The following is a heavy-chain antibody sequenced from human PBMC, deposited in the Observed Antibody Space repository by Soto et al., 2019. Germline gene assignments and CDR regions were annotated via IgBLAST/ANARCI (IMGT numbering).Heavy chain of an antibody. Sequence: QLQLQESGPGLVKPSETLSLTCTVSGGSISSSRYYWGWIRQPPGKGLEWIGSIYYSGSTYYNASLKSRVTISVDTSKNQFSLKLSSVTAADTAVYYCATKTGGGWEDGMDVWGQGTTVTVPS. CDR3: ATKTGGGWEDGMDV. CDR2: IYYSGST. CDR1: GGSISSSRYY. V-gene: IGHV4-39*01. J-gene: IGHJ6*02. D-gene: IGHD6-19*01.